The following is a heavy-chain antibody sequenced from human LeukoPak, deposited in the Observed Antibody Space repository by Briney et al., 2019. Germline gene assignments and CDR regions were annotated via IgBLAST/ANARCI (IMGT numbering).Heavy chain of an antibody. D-gene: IGHD3-9*01. CDR3: ARTDAVYDILTGYYPYYFDY. V-gene: IGHV4-61*01. Sequence: SETLSLTCTVSGGSVSSGSYYWSWIRQPPGKGLEWIGYLYYSGGTNYNPSLKSRVTISVDTSTNQFSLKLSSVTAADTAVYYCARTDAVYDILTGYYPYYFDYWGQGTLVTVSS. CDR2: LYYSGGT. CDR1: GGSVSSGSYY. J-gene: IGHJ4*02.